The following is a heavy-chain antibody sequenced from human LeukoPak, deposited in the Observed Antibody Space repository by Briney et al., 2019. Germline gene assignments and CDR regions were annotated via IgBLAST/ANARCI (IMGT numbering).Heavy chain of an antibody. CDR1: GFTFSSYA. CDR2: ISYDGSNK. D-gene: IGHD1-7*01. J-gene: IGHJ6*03. Sequence: GGSLRLSCAASGFTFSSYAMHWVRQAPGKGLEWVAVISYDGSNKYYADSVKGRFTISRDNSKNTLYLQMNSLRAEDTAVYYCARPPYDNWNYNTYYMDVWGKGTTVTVSS. CDR3: ARPPYDNWNYNTYYMDV. V-gene: IGHV3-30-3*01.